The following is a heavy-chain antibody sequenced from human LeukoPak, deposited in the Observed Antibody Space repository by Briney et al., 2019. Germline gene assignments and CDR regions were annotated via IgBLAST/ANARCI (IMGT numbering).Heavy chain of an antibody. V-gene: IGHV4-39*01. CDR1: GGSISSSSYY. D-gene: IGHD4-17*01. Sequence: SETLSLTCTVSGGSISSSSYYWGWIRQPPGKGLEWIGSIYYSGSTYYNPSLKSRVTISVDTSKNQFSLKLSSVTAADTAVYYCASPKTHTGYWGQGTLVTVSS. CDR3: ASPKTHTGY. CDR2: IYYSGST. J-gene: IGHJ4*02.